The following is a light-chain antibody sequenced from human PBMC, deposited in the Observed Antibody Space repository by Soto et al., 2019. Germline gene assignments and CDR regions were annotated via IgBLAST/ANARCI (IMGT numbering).Light chain of an antibody. CDR3: QQSFSTFWT. CDR2: GAT. J-gene: IGKJ2*01. Sequence: DIQITQSPSSLSASVGDRVSITCRASQNINTYLNWYQQKPGRAPKLLIFGATSLQSGVPSRFSGSGFGTDFTLTITSLQPEDFATYYCQQSFSTFWTFGQGTNLEIK. V-gene: IGKV1-39*01. CDR1: QNINTY.